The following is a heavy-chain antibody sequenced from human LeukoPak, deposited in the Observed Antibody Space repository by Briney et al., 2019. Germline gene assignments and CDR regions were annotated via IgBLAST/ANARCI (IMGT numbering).Heavy chain of an antibody. D-gene: IGHD6-13*01. CDR2: ISSSGSTI. CDR1: GFTFSSYW. CDR3: AQIAAAGNLDV. Sequence: GGSLRLSCAASGFTFSSYWMSWVRQAPGKGLEWVSYISSSGSTIYYADSVKGRFTISRDNAKNSLYLQMNSLRAEDTAVYYCAQIAAAGNLDVWGKGTTVTVSS. J-gene: IGHJ6*04. V-gene: IGHV3-48*04.